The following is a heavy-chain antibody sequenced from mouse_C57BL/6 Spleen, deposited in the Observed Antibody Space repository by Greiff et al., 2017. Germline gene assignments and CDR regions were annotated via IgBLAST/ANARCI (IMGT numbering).Heavy chain of an antibody. Sequence: VQLQQSVAELVRPGASVKLSCTASGFNIKNTYIHWVKQRPEQGLEWIGRIDPANGNTKYAPKFQGKATITADTSSNTAYLQLSSLTSEYTAIYYCAPITTVVSYWYVDVWGTGTTVTVSS. CDR3: APITTVVSYWYVDV. D-gene: IGHD1-1*01. V-gene: IGHV14-3*01. J-gene: IGHJ1*03. CDR1: GFNIKNTY. CDR2: IDPANGNT.